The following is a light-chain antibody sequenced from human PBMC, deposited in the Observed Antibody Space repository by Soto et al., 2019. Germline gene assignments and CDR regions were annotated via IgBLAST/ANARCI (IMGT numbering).Light chain of an antibody. CDR3: CSYAGSSYWV. CDR1: SSDVGGYNY. Sequence: QSVLTQPRSVSGSPGQSVTISCTGTSSDVGGYNYVSWYQQHPGKAPKLMIYDVSKRPSEVPDRFSGSKSGNTASLTISGLQAEDEADYYCCSYAGSSYWVFGGGTKLTVL. CDR2: DVS. J-gene: IGLJ3*02. V-gene: IGLV2-11*01.